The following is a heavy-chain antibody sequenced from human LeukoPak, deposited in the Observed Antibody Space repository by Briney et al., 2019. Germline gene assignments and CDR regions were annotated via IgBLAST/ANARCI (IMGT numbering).Heavy chain of an antibody. CDR1: GYTFTGYY. J-gene: IGHJ4*02. CDR3: ARVPLYCSGGSCYLNNLDY. CDR2: INPNSGGT. Sequence: ASVKVSCKASGYTFTGYYMHWVRQAPGQGLEWMGWINPNSGGTNYAQKFQGRVTMTRDTSISTAYMELSRLRSDDTAVHYCARVPLYCSGGSCYLNNLDYWGQGTLVTVSS. D-gene: IGHD2-15*01. V-gene: IGHV1-2*02.